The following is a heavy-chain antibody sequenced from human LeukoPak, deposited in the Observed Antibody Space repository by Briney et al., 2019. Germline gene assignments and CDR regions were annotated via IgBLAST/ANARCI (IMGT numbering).Heavy chain of an antibody. CDR3: ARRSYDDAFDI. D-gene: IGHD1-1*01. Sequence: SETLSLTSTVSGGSISSYYWSWIRQPPGKGLEWIGYIYTSGSTNYNPSLKSRVTISVDTSKNQFSLKLSSVTAADTAVYYCARRSYDDAFDIWGQGTMVTVSS. CDR1: GGSISSYY. V-gene: IGHV4-4*09. J-gene: IGHJ3*02. CDR2: IYTSGST.